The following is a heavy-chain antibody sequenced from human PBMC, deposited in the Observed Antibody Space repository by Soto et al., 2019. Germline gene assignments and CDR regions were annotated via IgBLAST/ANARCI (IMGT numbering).Heavy chain of an antibody. CDR1: GFSFNYAW. CDR3: TTLGTYFGSGSYYPVDY. Sequence: GGSLRLSCAASGFSFNYAWISWVRQAPGKGLEWVGRIKSRFDGETTDYAASVKGRFSISRDDSKNTLFLQMNSLKTEDTAVYFCTTLGTYFGSGSYYPVDYWGQGALVPVSS. D-gene: IGHD3-10*01. V-gene: IGHV3-15*05. CDR2: IKSRFDGETT. J-gene: IGHJ4*02.